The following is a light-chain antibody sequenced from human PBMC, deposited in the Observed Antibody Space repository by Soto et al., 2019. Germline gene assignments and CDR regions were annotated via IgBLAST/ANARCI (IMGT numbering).Light chain of an antibody. CDR3: QQSYDPPFT. CDR1: QGINNY. V-gene: IGKV1-27*01. Sequence: DIQMTQSPSSLSASVGDSVTITCRASQGINNYLAWYQQKPGKVPVLLIYSASTLKSGVPSRFSGRGAGTDFTLTISSLQPEDFATYYCQQSYDPPFTFGPGTKVDIK. J-gene: IGKJ3*01. CDR2: SAS.